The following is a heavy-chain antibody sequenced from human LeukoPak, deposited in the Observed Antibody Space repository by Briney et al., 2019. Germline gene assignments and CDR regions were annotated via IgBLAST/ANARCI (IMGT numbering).Heavy chain of an antibody. V-gene: IGHV3-7*05. D-gene: IGHD1-1*01. Sequence: GGSLRLSCAASGFTFSSYWMSWVRQAPGKGLEWVANIKQDGSEKYYVDSVKGRFTISRDNAKNSLYLRMSSLRAEDTAVYYCARGGETNNWYPGYFDHWGQGALVTVSS. CDR3: ARGGETNNWYPGYFDH. CDR2: IKQDGSEK. J-gene: IGHJ4*02. CDR1: GFTFSSYW.